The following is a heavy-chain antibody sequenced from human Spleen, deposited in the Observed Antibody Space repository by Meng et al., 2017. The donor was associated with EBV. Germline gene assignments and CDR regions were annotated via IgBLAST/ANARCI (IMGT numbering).Heavy chain of an antibody. CDR3: APSVIAPFDF. D-gene: IGHD2-21*01. CDR2: IVPIVGKS. V-gene: IGHV1-69*01. Sequence: QVQPVQCGAELKKPGSAVKGSYTASGVNFRHIAIGWVRQAPGQGLEWMGAIVPIVGKSHYAERFQDRVSITADEFTSTAYLELSSLTFEDTAAYYCAPSVIAPFDFWGQGTVVTVSS. CDR1: GVNFRHIA. J-gene: IGHJ4*02.